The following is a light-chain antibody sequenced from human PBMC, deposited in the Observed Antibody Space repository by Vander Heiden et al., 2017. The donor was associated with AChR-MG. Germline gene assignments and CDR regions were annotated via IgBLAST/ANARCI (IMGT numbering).Light chain of an antibody. J-gene: IGKJ4*01. CDR1: QSVKFY. Sequence: EIVLTQSPATLSLSPGERATLSCRASQSVKFYLAWYQQKSGQAPRLLIYDVSSRATGIPATFSGSGSGTDFTLTISSLEPEDFAVYYCQQRYSWPLTFGGGTKVEFK. V-gene: IGKV3-11*01. CDR2: DVS. CDR3: QQRYSWPLT.